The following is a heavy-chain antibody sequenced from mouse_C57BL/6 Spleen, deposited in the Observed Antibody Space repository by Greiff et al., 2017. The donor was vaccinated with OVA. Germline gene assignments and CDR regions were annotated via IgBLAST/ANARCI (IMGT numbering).Heavy chain of an antibody. CDR3: ARGNYYGNYVFAY. CDR1: GYTFTSYW. Sequence: QQSCKASGYTFTSYWMHWVKQRPGRGLEWIGRIDPNSGGTKYNEKFKSKATLTVDKPSSTAYMQLSSLTSEDSAVYYCARGNYYGNYVFAYWGQGTLVTVSA. V-gene: IGHV1-72*01. CDR2: IDPNSGGT. D-gene: IGHD2-1*01. J-gene: IGHJ3*01.